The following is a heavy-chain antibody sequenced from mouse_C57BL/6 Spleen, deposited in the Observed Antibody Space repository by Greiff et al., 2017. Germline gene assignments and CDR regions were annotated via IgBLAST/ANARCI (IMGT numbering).Heavy chain of an antibody. J-gene: IGHJ2*01. Sequence: VQLQQSGAELARPGASVTMSCKASGYTFTSYTMHWVKQRPGQGLEWIGYITPSSGYTKYNQKFKDKATLTADKSSSTAYMQLSSLTSEDSAVYDWARSPLLRQYDFDYWGQGTTLTVSS. D-gene: IGHD1-1*01. CDR2: ITPSSGYT. CDR1: GYTFTSYT. V-gene: IGHV1-4*01. CDR3: ARSPLLRQYDFDY.